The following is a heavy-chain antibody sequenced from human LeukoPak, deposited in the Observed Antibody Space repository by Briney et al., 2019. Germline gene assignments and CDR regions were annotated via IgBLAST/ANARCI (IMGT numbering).Heavy chain of an antibody. V-gene: IGHV4-34*01. J-gene: IGHJ5*02. Sequence: SETLSLTCAVYGGSFSGYYWSWIRQPPGKGLEWIGEINHSGSTNYNPSLKGRVTISVDTSKNQFSLKLSSVTAADTAVYYCATRSIVVVVAATPGWFDPWGQGTLVTVSS. D-gene: IGHD2-15*01. CDR1: GGSFSGYY. CDR3: ATRSIVVVVAATPGWFDP. CDR2: INHSGST.